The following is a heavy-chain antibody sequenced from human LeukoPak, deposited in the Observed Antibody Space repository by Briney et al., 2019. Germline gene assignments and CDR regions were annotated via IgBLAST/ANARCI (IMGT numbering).Heavy chain of an antibody. CDR3: ARGEDNRLFMLWDH. V-gene: IGHV3-30*02. Sequence: GGSLRLSCAASGFTFSNFGMHWVRQAPGKGLEWVAFIRYDGSDKHYADSVKGRFTLSRDNSKNTLYLQIISLRAEDTAVYYCARGEDNRLFMLWDHWGQGTLVTVSS. CDR2: IRYDGSDK. CDR1: GFTFSNFG. J-gene: IGHJ4*02. D-gene: IGHD1-26*01.